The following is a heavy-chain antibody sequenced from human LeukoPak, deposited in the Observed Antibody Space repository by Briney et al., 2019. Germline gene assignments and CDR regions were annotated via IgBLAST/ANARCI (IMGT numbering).Heavy chain of an antibody. CDR3: ARLRAVRGNWFDP. V-gene: IGHV3-74*01. CDR2: INTDGSST. D-gene: IGHD4-17*01. CDR1: GFTFSSYW. J-gene: IGHJ5*02. Sequence: GGSLRLSCAASGFTFSSYWMHWVRQAPGKGLVWVSRINTDGSSTSYADSVKGRFTISRDNAKNSLYLQMNSLRAEDTAVYYCARLRAVRGNWFDPWGQGTLVTVSS.